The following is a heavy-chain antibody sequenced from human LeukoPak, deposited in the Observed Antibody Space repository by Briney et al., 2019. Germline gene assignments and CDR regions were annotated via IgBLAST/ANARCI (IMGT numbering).Heavy chain of an antibody. CDR3: ARLTGLEFWGGYYLDY. CDR2: IYHSGST. J-gene: IGHJ4*02. V-gene: IGHV4-4*02. CDR1: GGSISSSNW. Sequence: SETLSLTCAVSGGSISSSNWWSWVRQPPGKGLEWIGEIYHSGSTNHNPSLKSRVTISVDKSKNQFSLKLSSVTAADTAVYYCARLTGLEFWGGYYLDYWGQGTLVTVSS. D-gene: IGHD3-3*01.